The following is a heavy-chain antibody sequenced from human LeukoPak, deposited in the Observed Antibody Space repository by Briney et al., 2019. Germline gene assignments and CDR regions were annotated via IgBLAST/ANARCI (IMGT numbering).Heavy chain of an antibody. Sequence: GGPLRLSCAASGFTFSTYWMSWVRQAPGKGLEWVANIKRDGSDKYYVDSVKGRFTISRDNAKNSLFLQMNSLRAEDTAVYYCARVRCSSNSCFPDYWGQGTLVTVSS. D-gene: IGHD2-2*01. CDR2: IKRDGSDK. CDR3: ARVRCSSNSCFPDY. V-gene: IGHV3-7*01. CDR1: GFTFSTYW. J-gene: IGHJ4*02.